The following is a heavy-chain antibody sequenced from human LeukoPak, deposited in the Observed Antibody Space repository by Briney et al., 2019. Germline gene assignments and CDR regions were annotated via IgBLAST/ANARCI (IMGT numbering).Heavy chain of an antibody. J-gene: IGHJ6*02. CDR1: GGSFSGYY. CDR2: INHSGST. CDR3: ARVLVGSVVVPARGDGMDG. Sequence: PSETLSLTCAVYGGSFSGYYWSWIRQPPGKGLEWIGEINHSGSTKYNPSPKSRVTITVDTSKNQFSLKLSSVTAADTAVYYCARVLVGSVVVPARGDGMDGWGQGSTVTVSS. D-gene: IGHD2-2*01. V-gene: IGHV4-34*01.